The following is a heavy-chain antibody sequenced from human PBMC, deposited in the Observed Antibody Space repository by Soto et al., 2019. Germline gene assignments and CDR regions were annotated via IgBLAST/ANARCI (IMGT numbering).Heavy chain of an antibody. CDR3: ARLIPDSYGYPFDY. Sequence: SVKVSCKASGGTFSSYAISWVRQAPGQGLEWMGGSIPIFGTANYAQKFQGRVTITADESTSTADMELSSLRSEDTAVYYCARLIPDSYGYPFDYWGQGTLVTVSS. V-gene: IGHV1-69*13. J-gene: IGHJ4*02. CDR2: SIPIFGTA. D-gene: IGHD5-18*01. CDR1: GGTFSSYA.